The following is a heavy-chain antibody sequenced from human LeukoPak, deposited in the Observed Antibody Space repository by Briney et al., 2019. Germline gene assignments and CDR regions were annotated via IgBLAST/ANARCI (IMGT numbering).Heavy chain of an antibody. CDR2: INAGNGNT. Sequence: ASVTVSCKASGYTFTSYAMHWVRQAPGQRREWMGWINAGNGNTKYSQKFQGRVTITRDTSASTAYMELSSLRSEDTAVYYCARNYYDILTGYYLTRFDYWGQGTLVTVSS. V-gene: IGHV1-3*01. J-gene: IGHJ4*02. CDR3: ARNYYDILTGYYLTRFDY. CDR1: GYTFTSYA. D-gene: IGHD3-9*01.